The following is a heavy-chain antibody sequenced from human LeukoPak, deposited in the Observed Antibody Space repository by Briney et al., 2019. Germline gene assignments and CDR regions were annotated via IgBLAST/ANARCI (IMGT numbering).Heavy chain of an antibody. Sequence: SVKVSCKASGGTFSSYAISWVRHAPGQGLEWMGGIVPIFGTANYAQKFQGRVTITADKSTSTAYMELSSLRSEDTAVYYCARDILTGPSYYYYYMDVWGKGTTVTVSS. CDR2: IVPIFGTA. CDR3: ARDILTGPSYYYYYMDV. V-gene: IGHV1-69*06. D-gene: IGHD3-9*01. J-gene: IGHJ6*03. CDR1: GGTFSSYA.